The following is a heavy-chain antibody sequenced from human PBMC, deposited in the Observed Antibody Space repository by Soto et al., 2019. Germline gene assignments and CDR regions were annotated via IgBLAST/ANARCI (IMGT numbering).Heavy chain of an antibody. Sequence: ETGPTLVNHTETLTQTCTVSGFSLSNARMGVSWIRQPPGKALEWLAHIFSNDEKSYSTSLKSGLTISKDTSKSQVVLTMTNMDPVDTATYYCARTTSIAAAGHFDYWGQGTLVTVSS. CDR3: ARTTSIAAAGHFDY. V-gene: IGHV2-26*01. CDR1: GFSLSNARMG. J-gene: IGHJ4*02. D-gene: IGHD6-13*01. CDR2: IFSNDEK.